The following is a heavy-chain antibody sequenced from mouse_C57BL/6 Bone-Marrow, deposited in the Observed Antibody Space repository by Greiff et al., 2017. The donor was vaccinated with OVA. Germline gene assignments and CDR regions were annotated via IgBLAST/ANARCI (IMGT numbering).Heavy chain of an antibody. CDR2: INPNYGTT. J-gene: IGHJ1*03. V-gene: IGHV1-39*01. Sequence: EVQLQQSGPELVKPGASVKISCKASGYSFTDYNMNWVKQSNGQSLEWIGVINPNYGTTSYNQKFKGKATLTVDQSSSTAYMHLNSQTSEKSAVYYCARSRAPYYYGSHWYFDVWGTGTTVTVSS. CDR3: ARSRAPYYYGSHWYFDV. CDR1: GYSFTDYN. D-gene: IGHD1-1*01.